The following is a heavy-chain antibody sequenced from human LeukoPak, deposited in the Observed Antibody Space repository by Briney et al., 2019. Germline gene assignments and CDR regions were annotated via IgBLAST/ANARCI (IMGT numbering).Heavy chain of an antibody. CDR3: ATLLGVGYYYYYYGMDV. D-gene: IGHD2/OR15-2a*01. Sequence: SETLSLTCTVSGGSISSSSYYWGWIRQPPGKGLEWIVGIYYSGSTYYNPSLKSRVTISVYTDKNEFSLKLSSVTAADTAVYYCATLLGVGYYYYYYGMDVWGQGTTVTVSS. CDR1: GGSISSSSYY. CDR2: IYYSGST. V-gene: IGHV4-39*01. J-gene: IGHJ6*02.